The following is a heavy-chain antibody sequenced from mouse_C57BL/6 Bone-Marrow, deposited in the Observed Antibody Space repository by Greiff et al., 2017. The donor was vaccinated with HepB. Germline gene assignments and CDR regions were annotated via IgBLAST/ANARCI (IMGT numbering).Heavy chain of an antibody. D-gene: IGHD1-1*01. CDR2: INPNNGGT. V-gene: IGHV1-22*01. J-gene: IGHJ1*03. CDR3: ARVGYGSSNFDV. CDR1: GYTFTDYN. Sequence: VQLQQSGPELVKPGASVKMSCKASGYTFTDYNMHWVKQSHGKSLEWIGYINPNNGGTSSNQKFKGKATLTVNKSSSTAYMELRSLTSEDSAVYYCARVGYGSSNFDVWGTGPTVTVSS.